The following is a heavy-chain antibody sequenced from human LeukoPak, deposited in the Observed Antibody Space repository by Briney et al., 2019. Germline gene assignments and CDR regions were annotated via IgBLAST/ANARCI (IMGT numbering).Heavy chain of an antibody. Sequence: GASVKVSCKASGGTFISYAISWVRQAPGQGLEWMGGIIPIFGTANYAQKFQGRVTITADESTSTAYMELSSLRSEDTAVYYCARVTLGYSSSWSPNRTGYYGMDVWGQGTTVTVSS. CDR1: GGTFISYA. D-gene: IGHD6-13*01. CDR3: ARVTLGYSSSWSPNRTGYYGMDV. CDR2: IIPIFGTA. V-gene: IGHV1-69*13. J-gene: IGHJ6*02.